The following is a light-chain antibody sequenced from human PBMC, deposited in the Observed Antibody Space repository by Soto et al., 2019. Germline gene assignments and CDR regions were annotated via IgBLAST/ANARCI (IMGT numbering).Light chain of an antibody. Sequence: QAVVTQPASVSGSPGQSITISCTGTSSDVGSYNLVSWYQQHPGKAPKLMIYEGSKRPSGVSNRFSGSKSGNTASLTISGLQAEDEADYYCCSYAGSSTSFGGGTKLTVL. CDR2: EGS. J-gene: IGLJ2*01. CDR3: CSYAGSSTS. V-gene: IGLV2-23*01. CDR1: SSDVGSYNL.